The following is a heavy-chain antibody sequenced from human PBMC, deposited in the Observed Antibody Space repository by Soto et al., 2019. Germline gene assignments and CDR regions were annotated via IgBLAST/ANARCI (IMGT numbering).Heavy chain of an antibody. J-gene: IGHJ6*01. V-gene: IGHV3-33*01. CDR1: GFTFSSYG. CDR3: ARPLEQHQLGFGMDV. CDR2: IWYDGSKI. Sequence: GGSLRLSCAASGFTFSSYGMHWVRQAPGKGLEWVAVIWYDGSKIYYADSVKGRFTISRDNSKSTLYLQMNSLRAEDTAVYYCARPLEQHQLGFGMDVWGQGSPVTV. D-gene: IGHD6-13*01.